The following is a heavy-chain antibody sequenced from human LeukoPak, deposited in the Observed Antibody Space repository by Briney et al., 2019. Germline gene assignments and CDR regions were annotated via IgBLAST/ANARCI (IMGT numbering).Heavy chain of an antibody. Sequence: SETLSLTCAVYGGSFSGYYWSWIRQPPGKGLEWIGEINHSGSTNYNPSLKSRVTISVDTSKNQFSLKLSSVTAADTAVYYCARGANDYSKSTSYYRDVWGKGTTVTVSS. CDR1: GGSFSGYY. CDR3: ARGANDYSKSTSYYRDV. J-gene: IGHJ6*03. CDR2: INHSGST. V-gene: IGHV4-34*01. D-gene: IGHD4-11*01.